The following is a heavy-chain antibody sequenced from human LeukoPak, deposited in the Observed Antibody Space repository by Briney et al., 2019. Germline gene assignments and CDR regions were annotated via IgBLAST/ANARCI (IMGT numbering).Heavy chain of an antibody. CDR3: ARKSIVTAGRKPYDV. D-gene: IGHD6-13*01. J-gene: IGHJ4*02. CDR1: GGSFSGYY. Sequence: MSSETLSLTCAVYGGSFSGYYWSWIRQPPGKGLEWIGEINHSGSTNYNPSLKSRVTISVDMSKNQFSLRLSSVTAADTAVYYCARKSIVTAGRKPYDVWDQGTLVTVSP. CDR2: INHSGST. V-gene: IGHV4-34*01.